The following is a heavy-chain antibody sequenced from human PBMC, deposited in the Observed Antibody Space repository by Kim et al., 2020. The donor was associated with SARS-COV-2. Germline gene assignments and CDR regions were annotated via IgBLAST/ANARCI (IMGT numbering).Heavy chain of an antibody. CDR2: INHSGST. V-gene: IGHV4-34*01. CDR1: GGSFSGYY. Sequence: SETLSLTCAVYGGSFSGYYWSWIRQPPGKGLEWIGEINHSGSTNYNPSLKSRVTISVDTSKNQFSLKLSSVTAADTAVYYCARTRRRILSEGWYFDYWGQGTLVTVSS. CDR3: ARTRRRILSEGWYFDY. D-gene: IGHD2-15*01. J-gene: IGHJ4*02.